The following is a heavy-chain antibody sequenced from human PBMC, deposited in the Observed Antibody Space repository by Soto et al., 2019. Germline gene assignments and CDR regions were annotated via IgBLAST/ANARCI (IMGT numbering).Heavy chain of an antibody. D-gene: IGHD3-3*02. Sequence: PGGSIRLSCAASEFTFSNYWMNLVRQAPGKGLEWVATIEPDAGGTYYVDSVKGRFTISRDDAKNSLFLQMNGLRADDSAMYYCARHILAIGSLWGQGTLVTVSS. CDR1: EFTFSNYW. CDR3: ARHILAIGSL. CDR2: IEPDAGGT. J-gene: IGHJ4*02. V-gene: IGHV3-7*04.